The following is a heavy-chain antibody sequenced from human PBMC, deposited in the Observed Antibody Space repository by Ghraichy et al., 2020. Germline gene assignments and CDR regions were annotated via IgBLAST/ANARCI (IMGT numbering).Heavy chain of an antibody. V-gene: IGHV3-11*06. Sequence: GGSLRLSCAASGFTFSDYYMGWIRQAPGKGLECVSYINSGSTFTNYADSVKGRFTISRDNAKNSLYLQMDSLRVEDTAVYYCARDPGRGGDYGNNWFDPWGQGTLVTVSS. CDR3: ARDPGRGGDYGNNWFDP. D-gene: IGHD4-17*01. J-gene: IGHJ5*02. CDR2: INSGSTFT. CDR1: GFTFSDYY.